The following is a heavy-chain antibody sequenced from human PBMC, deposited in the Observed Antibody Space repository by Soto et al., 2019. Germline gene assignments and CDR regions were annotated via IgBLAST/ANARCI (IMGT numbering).Heavy chain of an antibody. V-gene: IGHV4-4*02. CDR3: ARGSRMGTYYFDY. D-gene: IGHD7-27*01. CDR1: SGSISSSNW. J-gene: IGHJ4*02. CDR2: IYHSGST. Sequence: SDTLSLTCAVASGSISSSNWWSWVRQPPGKGLEWIGEIYHSGSTNYNPSLKSRVTISVDKSKNQFSLKLSSVTAADTAVYYCARGSRMGTYYFDYWGQGTLVNVSS.